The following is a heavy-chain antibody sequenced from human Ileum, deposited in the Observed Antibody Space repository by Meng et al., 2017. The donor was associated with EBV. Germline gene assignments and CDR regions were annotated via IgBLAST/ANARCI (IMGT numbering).Heavy chain of an antibody. J-gene: IGHJ4*02. Sequence: QGQLVQSGAGVKKPGASIKLSCKASGCTFTGYAIHWVRQAPGQRLEWMGWINPGSGNTKYSQKFQGRVTITRDTSATTVYMDLSSLRSEDTAVFYCARDGGFSVGATKYDYWGQGALVTVSS. V-gene: IGHV1-3*01. D-gene: IGHD1-26*01. CDR2: INPGSGNT. CDR1: GCTFTGYA. CDR3: ARDGGFSVGATKYDY.